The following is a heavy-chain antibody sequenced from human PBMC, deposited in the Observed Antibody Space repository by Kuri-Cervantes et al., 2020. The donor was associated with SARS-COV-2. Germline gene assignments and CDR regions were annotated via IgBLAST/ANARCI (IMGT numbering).Heavy chain of an antibody. Sequence: LRLSCTVSGGSISSHYWSWIRQPPGKGLEWIGYIYCSGSTNYNPSLKSRVTISVDTSKNQFSLKLSSVTAADTAVYYCARLGYYYGSGSPYFDYWGQGTLVTVSS. CDR2: IYCSGST. J-gene: IGHJ4*02. CDR3: ARLGYYYGSGSPYFDY. D-gene: IGHD3-10*01. V-gene: IGHV4-59*11. CDR1: GGSISSHY.